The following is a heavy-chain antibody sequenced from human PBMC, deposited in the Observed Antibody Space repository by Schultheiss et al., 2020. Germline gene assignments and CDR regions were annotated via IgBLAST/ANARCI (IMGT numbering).Heavy chain of an antibody. CDR2: IWYDGSNK. V-gene: IGHV3-33*01. D-gene: IGHD4-17*01. CDR3: ARVEGYGDDNYYYYGMDV. CDR1: GFTFSSYG. Sequence: GGSLRLSCAASGFTFSSYGMHWVRQAPGKGLEWVAVIWYDGSNKYYADSVKGRFTISRDNSKNTLYLQMNSLRAEDTAVYYCARVEGYGDDNYYYYGMDVWGQGTTVTVSS. J-gene: IGHJ6*02.